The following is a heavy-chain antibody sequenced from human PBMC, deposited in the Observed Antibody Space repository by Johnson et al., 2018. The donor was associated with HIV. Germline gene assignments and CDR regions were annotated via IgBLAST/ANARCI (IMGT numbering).Heavy chain of an antibody. D-gene: IGHD5-18*01. J-gene: IGHJ3*02. V-gene: IGHV3-64*01. CDR3: ARGALSPTAPDAFDI. CDR1: GFTFSSYA. Sequence: VQLVESGGGLVQPGGSLRLSCAASGFTFSSYAMHWVRQAPGKGLEYVSAISSTGGSTYYANSVKGRFTISRDNSKNTLYLQMGSLRAEDMAVYYCARGALSPTAPDAFDIWGQGTMVTVSS. CDR2: ISSTGGST.